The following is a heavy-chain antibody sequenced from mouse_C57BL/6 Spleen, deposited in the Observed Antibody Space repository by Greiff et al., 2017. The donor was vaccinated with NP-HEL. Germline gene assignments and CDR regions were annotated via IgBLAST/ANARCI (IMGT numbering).Heavy chain of an antibody. CDR3: ARHSSLDY. V-gene: IGHV5-6*02. CDR1: GFTFSSYG. CDR2: ISSGGSYT. J-gene: IGHJ4*01. Sequence: DVKLQESGGDLVKPGGSLKLSCAASGFTFSSYGMSWVRQTPDKRLEWVATISSGGSYTYYPDSVKGRFTISRDNAKNTLYLQMSSLKSEDTAMYYCARHSSLDYWGQGTSVTVSS.